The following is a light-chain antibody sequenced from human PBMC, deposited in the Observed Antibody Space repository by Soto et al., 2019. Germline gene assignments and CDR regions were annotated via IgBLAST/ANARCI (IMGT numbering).Light chain of an antibody. CDR1: SGSVSTSSY. CDR2: STN. J-gene: IGLJ2*01. V-gene: IGLV8-61*01. CDR3: LLYVGSGIWV. Sequence: QTVVTQEPSFSVSPGGTVTLTCGLSSGSVSTSSYPSWHQQTPGQAPRTLIYSTNTRSSGVPDRFSGSILGIKAALTITGAQSDDESDYYCLLYVGSGIWVFGGGTKLTVL.